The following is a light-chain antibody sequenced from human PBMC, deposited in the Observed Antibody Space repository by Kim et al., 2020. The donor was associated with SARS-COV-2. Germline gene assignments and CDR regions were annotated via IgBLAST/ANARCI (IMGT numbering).Light chain of an antibody. V-gene: IGKV3-20*01. CDR1: QSVRNNY. J-gene: IGKJ1*01. CDR3: QQYGSSPWT. CDR2: AAS. Sequence: DIVLTQSPGTLSLSPGERATLSCGASQSVRNNYLAWYQQKPGQPPRLLIYAASNRAIGIPDRFTSSESGTDFTLSISNLEPEDSAVYYCQQYGSSPWTFGLGTKVDIK.